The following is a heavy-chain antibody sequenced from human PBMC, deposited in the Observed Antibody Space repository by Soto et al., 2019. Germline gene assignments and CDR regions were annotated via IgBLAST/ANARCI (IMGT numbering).Heavy chain of an antibody. J-gene: IGHJ5*02. V-gene: IGHV1-69*01. CDR1: ADTFNSYS. CDR2: ITTVFGTA. D-gene: IGHD4-17*01. CDR3: ARSLEGSTVTNRFVP. Sequence: QVQLVQSGAEVKKPGSSGKVSCKASADTFNSYSLSWLRQAPGQRLEWRGGITTVFGTADYAQSFEDRLTITPDDSTSTLYLELCSLSSDATAFYYWARSLEGSTVTNRFVPFGQGAMVTVSS.